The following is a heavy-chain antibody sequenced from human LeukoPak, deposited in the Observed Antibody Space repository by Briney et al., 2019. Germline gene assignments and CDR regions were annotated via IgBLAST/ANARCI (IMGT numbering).Heavy chain of an antibody. CDR1: GFTFSSYG. Sequence: GRSLRLSCAASGFTFSSYGMHWVRQAPGKGLEWVAVIWYDGSNKYYADSVKGRFTISRDNSKNTLYLQMNSLRAEDTAVYYCERADIVVVVAATPQYYFDYWGQGTLVTVSS. V-gene: IGHV3-33*01. CDR2: IWYDGSNK. J-gene: IGHJ4*02. D-gene: IGHD2-15*01. CDR3: ERADIVVVVAATPQYYFDY.